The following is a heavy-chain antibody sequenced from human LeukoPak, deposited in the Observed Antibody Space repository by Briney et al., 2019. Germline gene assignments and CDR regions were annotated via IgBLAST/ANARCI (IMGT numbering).Heavy chain of an antibody. CDR3: ARGLGSSWYPRLDY. V-gene: IGHV4-38-2*01. J-gene: IGHJ4*02. Sequence: SETLSLTCAVSGHSIINSFYWGWIRQSPGKGPEWIASIYHSGATYYSPSLKSRLTISLDTSRNQFSLKLKSVTAADTAVYYCARGLGSSWYPRLDYWGQGTLVTVSS. CDR2: IYHSGAT. CDR1: GHSIINSFY. D-gene: IGHD6-13*01.